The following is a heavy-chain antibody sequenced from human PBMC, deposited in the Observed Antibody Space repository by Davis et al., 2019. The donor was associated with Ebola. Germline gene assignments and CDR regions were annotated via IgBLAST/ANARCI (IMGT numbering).Heavy chain of an antibody. CDR3: ARDLWSGGYDRYNWFDP. Sequence: MPSETLSLTCTVSGGSISSYYWSWIRQPPGKGLEWIGYIYYSGSTNYNPSLKSRVTISVDTSKNQFSLKLSSVTAADTAVYYCARDLWSGGYDRYNWFDPWGQGTLVTVSS. J-gene: IGHJ5*02. CDR1: GGSISSYY. D-gene: IGHD5-12*01. V-gene: IGHV4-59*01. CDR2: IYYSGST.